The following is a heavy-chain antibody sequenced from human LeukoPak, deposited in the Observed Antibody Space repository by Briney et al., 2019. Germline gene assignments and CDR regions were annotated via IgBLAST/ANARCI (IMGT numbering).Heavy chain of an antibody. Sequence: ASVKVSCKASGYTFTGYYMHWVRQAPGQGLEWMGWINPNSGGTNYAQTFQGRVTMTRDTSISTAYMEVSGLRSDDTAVYYCARGIQLSSALYYYYFMDVWGKGTTVTISS. CDR1: GYTFTGYY. V-gene: IGHV1-2*02. J-gene: IGHJ6*03. CDR3: ARGIQLSSALYYYYFMDV. CDR2: INPNSGGT. D-gene: IGHD5-18*01.